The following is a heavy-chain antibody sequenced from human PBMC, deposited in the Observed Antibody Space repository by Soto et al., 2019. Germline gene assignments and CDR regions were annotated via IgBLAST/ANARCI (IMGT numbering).Heavy chain of an antibody. CDR1: GFTFRSFT. Sequence: WGSLKLSCAASGFTFRSFTMNWVRQAPGKGLEWVSTISSNSAYIYYTDALRGRFTISRDNAKNSLHLQMNSLRAEDTAVYYCTRDASRDSSARGWFDPWGPGTLVTVSS. CDR3: TRDASRDSSARGWFDP. D-gene: IGHD6-13*01. CDR2: ISSNSAYI. V-gene: IGHV3-21*01. J-gene: IGHJ5*02.